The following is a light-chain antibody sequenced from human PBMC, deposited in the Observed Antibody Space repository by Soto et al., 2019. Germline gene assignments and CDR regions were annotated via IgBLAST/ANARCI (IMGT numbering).Light chain of an antibody. V-gene: IGKV3-11*01. CDR1: QSVSSY. CDR3: QQRSNWLYT. Sequence: EIVLTQSPATLSLSPGERATLFCRASQSVSSYLAWYQQKPGQAPRLLIYGASNRATGIPARFSGSGSGTDFTLTISSLEPEDFAVYYCQQRSNWLYTFGQGTKLEIK. CDR2: GAS. J-gene: IGKJ2*01.